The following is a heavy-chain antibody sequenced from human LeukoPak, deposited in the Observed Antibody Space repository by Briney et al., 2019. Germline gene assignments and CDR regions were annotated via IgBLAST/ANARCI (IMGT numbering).Heavy chain of an antibody. CDR1: GGSFSGYY. J-gene: IGHJ3*02. CDR3: AGSSGWYVAFDI. V-gene: IGHV4-59*01. Sequence: SETLSLTCAVYGGSFSGYYWSWIRQPPGKGLEWIGYIYYSGSTNYNPSLKSRVTISVDTSKNPFSLKLSSVTAADTAVYYCAGSSGWYVAFDIWGQGTMVTVSS. CDR2: IYYSGST. D-gene: IGHD6-19*01.